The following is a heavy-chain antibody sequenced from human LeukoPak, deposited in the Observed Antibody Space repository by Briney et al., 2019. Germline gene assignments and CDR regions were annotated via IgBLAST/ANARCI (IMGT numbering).Heavy chain of an antibody. CDR2: ICVSGGCT. Sequence: GGSLRLSCAASGFTFSTYGMSWVRQAPGKGLEWVSGICVSGGCTYYADSVKGRFSISRDNSKNTLYLQMNSLRAEDTAVYYCAKRGSFLTKEFDHWGQGTLVTVSS. V-gene: IGHV3-23*01. CDR3: AKRGSFLTKEFDH. J-gene: IGHJ4*02. D-gene: IGHD4-11*01. CDR1: GFTFSTYG.